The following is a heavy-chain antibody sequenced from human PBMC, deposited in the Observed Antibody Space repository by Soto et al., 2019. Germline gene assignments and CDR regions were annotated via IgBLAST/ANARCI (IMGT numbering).Heavy chain of an antibody. CDR3: AREVVVPAAMGGVTYYDFWSGYQKYSPKTPYYYYYMDV. CDR1: GFTFSSYW. Sequence: EVQLVESGGGLVQPGGSLRLSCAASGFTFSSYWMSWVRQAPGKGLEWVANIKQDGSEKYYVDSVKGRFTISRDNAKNSLYLQMNSLRAEDAAVYYCAREVVVPAAMGGVTYYDFWSGYQKYSPKTPYYYYYMDVWGKGTTVTVSS. J-gene: IGHJ6*03. CDR2: IKQDGSEK. V-gene: IGHV3-7*01. D-gene: IGHD3-3*01.